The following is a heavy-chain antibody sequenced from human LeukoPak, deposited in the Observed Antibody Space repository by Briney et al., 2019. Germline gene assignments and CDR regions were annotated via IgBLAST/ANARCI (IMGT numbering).Heavy chain of an antibody. D-gene: IGHD6-19*01. J-gene: IGHJ1*01. CDR2: INPNSGGT. V-gene: IGHV1-2*02. CDR3: ARLRIVVAGT. Sequence: ASVKVSCKASGYTFTDYYMHWVRQAPGQGLEWMGWINPNSGGTNYAQKFQGRVTLTRDTSITTAYMELSRLRSDDTAVYYCARLRIVVAGTWGQGTLVTVSS. CDR1: GYTFTDYY.